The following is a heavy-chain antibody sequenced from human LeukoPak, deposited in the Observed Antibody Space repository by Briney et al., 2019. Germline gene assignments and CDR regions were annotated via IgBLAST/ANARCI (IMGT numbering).Heavy chain of an antibody. Sequence: SETLSLTCTVSGCSFSSHYWSWIRQPAGKGLEWIGRIYTSGSTNYNPSLKSRVTMSVDTSKNQFSLKLSSVTAADTAVYYCARDSYYYGSGTPFDYWGQGTLVTVSS. J-gene: IGHJ4*02. V-gene: IGHV4-4*07. CDR3: ARDSYYYGSGTPFDY. CDR1: GCSFSSHY. D-gene: IGHD3-10*01. CDR2: IYTSGST.